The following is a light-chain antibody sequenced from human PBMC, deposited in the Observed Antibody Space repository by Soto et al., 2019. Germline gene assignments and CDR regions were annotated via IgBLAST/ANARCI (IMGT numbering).Light chain of an antibody. Sequence: DIQMTQSASTLSGSFGDRVTITWRASQTISSWLAWYQQKPGKAPKLLIYKASTLKSGVPSRFSGSGSGTDFTLTISRLDTEDFAVYYCQQCGISPLTFGGGTKVDIK. V-gene: IGKV1-5*03. CDR2: KAS. CDR1: QTISSW. J-gene: IGKJ4*01. CDR3: QQCGISPLT.